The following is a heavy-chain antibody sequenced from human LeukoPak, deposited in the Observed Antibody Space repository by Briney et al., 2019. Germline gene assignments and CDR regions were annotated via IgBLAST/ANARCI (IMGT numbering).Heavy chain of an antibody. J-gene: IGHJ3*02. CDR2: INRSGTT. V-gene: IGHV4-34*01. CDR1: GGSFSGYY. D-gene: IGHD3-10*01. CDR3: ARSHYYGSGPPFDI. Sequence: SETLSLTCAVYGGSFSGYYWSWIRQPPGKGPEWIGEINRSGTTNYNPSLKSRVTMSLDTSKNQFSLRLSSVTAADTAVYYCARSHYYGSGPPFDIWGQGTMVTVSS.